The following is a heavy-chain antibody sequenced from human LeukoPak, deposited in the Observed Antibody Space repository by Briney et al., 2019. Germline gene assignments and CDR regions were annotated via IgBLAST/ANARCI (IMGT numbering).Heavy chain of an antibody. CDR2: FDPEDGET. D-gene: IGHD6-19*01. CDR3: ATGRQWLPKDY. CDR1: GYTLTELS. J-gene: IGHJ4*02. Sequence: GASVTVSCKCSGYTLTELSMHWVRQAPGKGLEWMGGFDPEDGETIYAQKFQGRATMNEDTSTDTAYMELSSLRSEDTAVYYCATGRQWLPKDYWGQGTLVTVSS. V-gene: IGHV1-24*01.